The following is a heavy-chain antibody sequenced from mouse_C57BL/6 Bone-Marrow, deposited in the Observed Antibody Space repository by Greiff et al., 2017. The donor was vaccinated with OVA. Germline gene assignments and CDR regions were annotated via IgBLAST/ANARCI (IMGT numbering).Heavy chain of an antibody. V-gene: IGHV1-18*01. CDR2: INPNNGGT. Sequence: VQLKQSGPELVKPGASVKIPCKASGYTFTDYNMDWVKQSHGKSLEWIGDINPNNGGTIYNQKFKGKATLTVDKSSSTAYMELRSLTSEDTAVYYCARSTTVVKGAMDYWGQGTSVTVSS. CDR3: ARSTTVVKGAMDY. D-gene: IGHD1-1*01. J-gene: IGHJ4*01. CDR1: GYTFTDYN.